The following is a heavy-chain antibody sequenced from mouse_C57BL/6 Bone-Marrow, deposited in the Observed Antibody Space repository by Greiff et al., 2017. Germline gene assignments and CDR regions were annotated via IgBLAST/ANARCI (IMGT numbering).Heavy chain of an antibody. D-gene: IGHD1-1*01. J-gene: IGHJ2*01. CDR1: GFNIKNTY. V-gene: IGHV14-3*01. CDR2: IDPANGNT. Sequence: EVQLQESVAELVRPGASVKLSCTASGFNIKNTYMHWVKQRPEQGLEWIGRIDPANGNTKYAPKFQGKATITADTSSNTAYLQLSSLTSEDTAIYYCARSITTVVATRNLYYFDYWGQGTTLTVSS. CDR3: ARSITTVVATRNLYYFDY.